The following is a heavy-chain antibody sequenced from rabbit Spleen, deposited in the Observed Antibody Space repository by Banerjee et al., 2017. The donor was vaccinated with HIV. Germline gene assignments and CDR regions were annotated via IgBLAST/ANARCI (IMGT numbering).Heavy chain of an antibody. D-gene: IGHD6-1*01. Sequence: QEQLEESGGDLVKPGASLTLTCKASGFSFSSSYWICWVRQAPGKGLEWIACADAGSGGSAYYASWAKGRFTISKTSSTTVTLQMTSLTAADTATYFCARSYVGYFGYAYVTDLDLWGPGTLVTVS. CDR2: ADAGSGGSA. J-gene: IGHJ6*01. V-gene: IGHV1S45*01. CDR1: GFSFSSSYW. CDR3: ARSYVGYFGYAYVTDLDL.